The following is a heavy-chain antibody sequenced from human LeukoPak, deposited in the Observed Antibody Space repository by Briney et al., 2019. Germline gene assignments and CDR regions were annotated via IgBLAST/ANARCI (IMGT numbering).Heavy chain of an antibody. CDR3: ARVLSGRGSLYSYYYYMDV. J-gene: IGHJ6*03. CDR1: GFTVSSNY. V-gene: IGHV3-53*01. Sequence: GGSLRLSCAASGFTVSSNYMSWVRQAPGKGLEWVSVIYSGGSKYYAGSVKGRFTISRDNSKNTLYLQMNSLRAEDTAVYYCARVLSGRGSLYSYYYYMDVWGKGTTVTISS. D-gene: IGHD3-10*01. CDR2: IYSGGSK.